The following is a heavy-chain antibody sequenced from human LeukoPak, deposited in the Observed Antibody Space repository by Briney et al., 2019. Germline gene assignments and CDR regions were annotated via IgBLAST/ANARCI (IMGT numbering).Heavy chain of an antibody. CDR1: GGSISSSSYY. Sequence: SETLSLTCTVSGGSISSSSYYWGWIRQPPGKGLEWIGSTYYSGSTYYNPSLKSRVTISVDTSKNQFSLKLSSVTAADTAVYYCARDRSFDYWGQGTLVTVSS. J-gene: IGHJ4*02. V-gene: IGHV4-39*07. CDR3: ARDRSFDY. CDR2: TYYSGST.